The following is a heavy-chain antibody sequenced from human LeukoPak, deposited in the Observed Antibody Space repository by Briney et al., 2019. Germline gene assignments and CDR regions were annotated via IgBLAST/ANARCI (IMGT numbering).Heavy chain of an antibody. J-gene: IGHJ3*02. CDR3: ARDMGGYCTNGVCYRVDAFDI. D-gene: IGHD2-8*01. Sequence: GGSLRLSCAASGFTLDDYGMSWVRQAPGKGLEWVSGINWNGGSTGYADSVKGRFTISRDNAKSSLYLQMNSLRAEDTALYYCARDMGGYCTNGVCYRVDAFDIWGQGTMVTVSS. CDR2: INWNGGST. V-gene: IGHV3-20*04. CDR1: GFTLDDYG.